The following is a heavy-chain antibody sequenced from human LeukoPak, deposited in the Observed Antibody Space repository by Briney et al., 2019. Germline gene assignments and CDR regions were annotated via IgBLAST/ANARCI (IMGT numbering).Heavy chain of an antibody. J-gene: IGHJ4*02. V-gene: IGHV3-23*01. CDR3: ARDHKMATIPDH. Sequence: PGGSLRLSCAASGFTFSSYAMSWVRQAPGKGLEWVSAISGSGGSTYYADSVKGRFTISRDNAKNSLYLQMNSLRAEDTAVYYCARDHKMATIPDHWGQGTLVTVSS. CDR1: GFTFSSYA. D-gene: IGHD5-24*01. CDR2: ISGSGGST.